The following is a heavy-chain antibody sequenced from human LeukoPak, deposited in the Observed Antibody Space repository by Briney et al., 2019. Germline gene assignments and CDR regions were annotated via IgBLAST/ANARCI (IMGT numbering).Heavy chain of an antibody. CDR2: IYHSGST. CDR3: ARVNGESGYYYGSGNNYYYYGMDV. D-gene: IGHD3-10*01. J-gene: IGHJ6*04. Sequence: PSETLSLTCAVSGYSISSGYYWGWIRQPPGKGLEWIGSIYHSGSTYYNPSLKSRVTISVDTSKNQFSLKLSSVTAADTAVYYCARVNGESGYYYGSGNNYYYYGMDVWGKGTTVTVSS. V-gene: IGHV4-38-2*01. CDR1: GYSISSGYY.